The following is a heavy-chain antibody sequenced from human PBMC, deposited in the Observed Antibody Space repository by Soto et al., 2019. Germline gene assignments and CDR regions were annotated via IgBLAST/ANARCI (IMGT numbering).Heavy chain of an antibody. CDR3: AKGPSKRDWSSTSCQTNYYYYYGMDV. Sequence: ASVKVSCKASGYTFTSYAMHWVRQSPGQRLEWMGWINAGNGNTKYSQKFQGRVTITRDTSASTAYMELSSLRSEDTAVYYCAKGPSKRDWSSTSCQTNYYYYYGMDVWGQGTTVTVSS. CDR1: GYTFTSYA. V-gene: IGHV1-3*01. D-gene: IGHD2-2*01. J-gene: IGHJ6*02. CDR2: INAGNGNT.